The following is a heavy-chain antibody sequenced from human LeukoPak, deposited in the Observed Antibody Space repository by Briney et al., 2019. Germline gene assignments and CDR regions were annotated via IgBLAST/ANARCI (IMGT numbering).Heavy chain of an antibody. CDR1: GGSISSYY. V-gene: IGHV4-34*01. Sequence: PSETLSLTCTVSGGSISSYYWSWIRQPPGKGLEWIGEINHSGSTNYNPSLKSRVTVSVDTSKNQFSLKLSSVTAADTAVYYCARLGLYCSSTSCSHGRFDPWGQGTLVTVSS. D-gene: IGHD2-2*01. CDR2: INHSGST. CDR3: ARLGLYCSSTSCSHGRFDP. J-gene: IGHJ5*02.